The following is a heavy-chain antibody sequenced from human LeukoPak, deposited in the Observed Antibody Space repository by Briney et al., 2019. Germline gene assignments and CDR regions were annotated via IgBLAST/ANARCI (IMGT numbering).Heavy chain of an antibody. J-gene: IGHJ4*02. D-gene: IGHD1-26*01. CDR2: IYYSGST. V-gene: IGHV4-39*07. CDR3: ASGKNTQSGDFDY. CDR1: GGSISSSSYY. Sequence: SETLSLTCTVSGGSISSSSYYWGWIRQPPGKGLEWIGSIYYSGSTYYNPSLKSRVTISVDTSKNQFSLKLSSVTAADTAVYYCASGKNTQSGDFDYWGQGTLVTVSS.